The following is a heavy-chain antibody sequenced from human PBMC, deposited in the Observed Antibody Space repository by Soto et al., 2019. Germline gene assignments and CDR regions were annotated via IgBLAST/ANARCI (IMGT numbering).Heavy chain of an antibody. CDR3: ARVSAYCGGDCYSFDY. CDR2: IVVGSGNT. CDR1: GFTFTSSA. J-gene: IGHJ4*02. Sequence: GASVKVSCKASGFTFTSSAMQWVRQARGQRLEWIGWIVVGSGNTNYAQKFQERVTITRDMSTSTAYMELSSLRSEDTAVYYCARVSAYCGGDCYSFDYWGQGTLVTVSS. V-gene: IGHV1-58*02. D-gene: IGHD2-21*02.